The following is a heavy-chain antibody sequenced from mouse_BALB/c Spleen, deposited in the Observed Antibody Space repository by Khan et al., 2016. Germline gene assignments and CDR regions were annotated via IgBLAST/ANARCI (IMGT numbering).Heavy chain of an antibody. V-gene: IGHV1-74*04. J-gene: IGHJ3*01. CDR3: AIGSSGFWFTY. CDR1: GYSFTSYW. CDR2: IDPYDSET. D-gene: IGHD3-1*01. Sequence: LQQSGPQLVRPGASVKISCKASGYSFTSYWVHWVKQRPGQGLEWIGMIDPYDSETRLNQKFKDKATLTVDKSSSTAYMRLSSPTSEDSAVCCSAIGSSGFWFTYWGQGTLGTVAA.